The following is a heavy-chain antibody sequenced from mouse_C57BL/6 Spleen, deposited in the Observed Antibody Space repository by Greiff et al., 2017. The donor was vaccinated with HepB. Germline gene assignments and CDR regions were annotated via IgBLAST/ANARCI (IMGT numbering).Heavy chain of an antibody. CDR1: GFTFSSYG. V-gene: IGHV5-6*01. CDR2: ISSGGSYT. Sequence: EVQWVESGGDLVKPGGSLKLSCAASGFTFSSYGMSWVRQTPDKRLEWVATISSGGSYTYYPDSVKGRFTISRDNAKNTLYLQMSSLKSEDTAMYYCARQEYDYDVGVYFDYWGQGTTLTVSS. CDR3: ARQEYDYDVGVYFDY. J-gene: IGHJ2*01. D-gene: IGHD2-4*01.